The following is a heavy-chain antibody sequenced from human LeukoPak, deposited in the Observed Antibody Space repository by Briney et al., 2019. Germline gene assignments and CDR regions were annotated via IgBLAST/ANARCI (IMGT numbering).Heavy chain of an antibody. CDR3: AREIGSSGYYYRSYYFDY. CDR1: GFTFDDYA. CDR2: ISWNSGSI. D-gene: IGHD3-22*01. Sequence: GGSLRLSCAASGFTFDDYAMHWVRQAPGKGLEWVSGISWNSGSIGYADSVKGRFTISRDNSKNTLYLQMNSLRAEDTAVYYCAREIGSSGYYYRSYYFDYWGQGTLVTVSS. J-gene: IGHJ4*02. V-gene: IGHV3-9*01.